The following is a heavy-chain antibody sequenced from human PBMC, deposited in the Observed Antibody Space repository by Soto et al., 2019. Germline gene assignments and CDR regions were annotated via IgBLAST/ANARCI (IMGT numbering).Heavy chain of an antibody. Sequence: QVQLQQWGAGLLKPSETLSLTCAVYGGSFSGYYWSWIRQPPGKGLEWIGEINYSGSTNYNQSLKSRLTISVDTSKNQFSLELSSVTASDTAVYYCTRGGYGGNSGLGHLDYGGQGTLVTVSS. J-gene: IGHJ4*02. CDR3: TRGGYGGNSGLGHLDY. V-gene: IGHV4-34*01. CDR1: GGSFSGYY. CDR2: INYSGST. D-gene: IGHD2-21*02.